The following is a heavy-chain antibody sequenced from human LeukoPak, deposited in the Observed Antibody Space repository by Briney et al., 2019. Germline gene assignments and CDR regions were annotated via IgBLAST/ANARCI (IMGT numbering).Heavy chain of an antibody. Sequence: GGSLRLSCAASGFTSSSYGMHWVRQAPGKGLEWVAVISYDGSNKYYADSVKGRFTISRDNSKNTLYLQMNSLRAEDTAVYYCARGSRVPAVPPSTKDYYGMDVWGQGTTVTISS. J-gene: IGHJ6*02. V-gene: IGHV3-30*03. CDR3: ARGSRVPAVPPSTKDYYGMDV. D-gene: IGHD2-2*01. CDR1: GFTSSSYG. CDR2: ISYDGSNK.